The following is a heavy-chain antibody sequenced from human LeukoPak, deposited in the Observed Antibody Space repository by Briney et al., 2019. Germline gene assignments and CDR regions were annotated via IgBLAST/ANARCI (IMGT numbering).Heavy chain of an antibody. Sequence: GASVKVSCKASGGTFSSYAISWVRQAPGQGLEWMGGIIPIFGTANYAQKFQGRVTITADESTSTAYMELSSLRSEDTAVYYCALKSLTILGVVINDYWGQGTLVTVSS. V-gene: IGHV1-69*13. J-gene: IGHJ4*02. D-gene: IGHD3-3*01. CDR1: GGTFSSYA. CDR2: IIPIFGTA. CDR3: ALKSLTILGVVINDY.